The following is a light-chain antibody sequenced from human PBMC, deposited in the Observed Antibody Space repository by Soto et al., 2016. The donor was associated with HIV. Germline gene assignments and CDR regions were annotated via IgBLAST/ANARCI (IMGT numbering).Light chain of an antibody. CDR3: QVWDRSSDHVV. V-gene: IGLV3-21*02. CDR1: NIGSQS. CDR2: DDS. J-gene: IGLJ3*02. Sequence: SYELTQPSSVSVAPGETARITCAGNNIGSQSVHWYQQRPGQAPVLVVFDDSDRPSGIPERFSGSKSGNTATLTISRVEAGDEADYYCQVWDRSSDHVVFGGRDQAAVL.